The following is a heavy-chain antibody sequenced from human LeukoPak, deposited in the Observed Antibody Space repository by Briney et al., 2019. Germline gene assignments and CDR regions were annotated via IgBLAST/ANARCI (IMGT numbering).Heavy chain of an antibody. D-gene: IGHD3-10*01. V-gene: IGHV4-61*05. CDR1: GGSLNSPNYY. CDR3: ARTYYFGSGSYHFDY. Sequence: PSETLSLTCIVSGGSLNSPNYYWGWLRQPPGKGLEWIGYIYSSGSTNSNPSLKSRVTISVDTSKNQFSLKLTSVTAADTAVYYCARTYYFGSGSYHFDYWGQGTLVTV. CDR2: IYSSGST. J-gene: IGHJ4*02.